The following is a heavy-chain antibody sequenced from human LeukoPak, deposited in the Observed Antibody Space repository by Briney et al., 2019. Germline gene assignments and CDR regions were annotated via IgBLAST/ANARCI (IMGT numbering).Heavy chain of an antibody. V-gene: IGHV4-39*01. Sequence: SETLSLTCTVSGGSISSSSYYWGWIRQPPGKGLEWIGSIYYSGSTYYNPSLKSRVTISVDTSKNQFSLKLSSVTAADTAVYYCARHLLRHNIAVAANWFDPWGQGTLVTVSS. J-gene: IGHJ5*02. CDR2: IYYSGST. CDR1: GGSISSSSYY. CDR3: ARHLLRHNIAVAANWFDP. D-gene: IGHD6-19*01.